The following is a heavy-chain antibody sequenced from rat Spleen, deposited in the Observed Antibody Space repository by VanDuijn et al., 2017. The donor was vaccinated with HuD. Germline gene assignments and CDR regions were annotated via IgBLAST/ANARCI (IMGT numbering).Heavy chain of an antibody. V-gene: IGHV5-17*01. J-gene: IGHJ3*01. CDR2: ITSGGSNT. CDR1: GFTFSSFA. CDR3: TTVGYSSYIWFAY. Sequence: EVQLVESGGGLVQPGRSLKFSCAASGFTFSSFAMAWVRQAPKKGLEWVATITSGGSNTYYPDSVKGRFTFSRDNAKSTLYLQMDSLRSEDTATYYCTTVGYSSYIWFAYWGQGTLVTVSS. D-gene: IGHD1-2*01.